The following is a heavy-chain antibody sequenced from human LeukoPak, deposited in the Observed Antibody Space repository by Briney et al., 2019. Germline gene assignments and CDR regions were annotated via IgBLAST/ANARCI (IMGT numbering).Heavy chain of an antibody. CDR2: IYHSGST. D-gene: IGHD6-13*01. CDR3: AREVSSSWVTHNWFDP. CDR1: GDSISSSSSY. J-gene: IGHJ5*02. V-gene: IGHV4-39*07. Sequence: SETLSLTCTVSGDSISSSSSYWGWIRQPPGEGLEWIGSIYHSGSTYYNPSLKSRVTISVDTSKNQFSLKLSSVTAADTAVYYCAREVSSSWVTHNWFDPWGQGTLVTVSS.